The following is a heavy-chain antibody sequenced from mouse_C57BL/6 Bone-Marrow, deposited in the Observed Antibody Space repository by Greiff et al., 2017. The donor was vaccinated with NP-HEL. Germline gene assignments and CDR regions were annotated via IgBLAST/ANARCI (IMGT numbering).Heavy chain of an antibody. J-gene: IGHJ1*03. CDR2: SDQKRGGT. V-gene: IGHV1-72*01. CDR3: ARYYYGSRGWYFDV. CDR1: GDKFTRDG. Sequence: QVQLQQPGADLVKPGASGKRSGKASGDKFTRDGRKGGKQRQGGGREGRGRSDQKRGGTKFNEKFKTKATLTVDKPSSTAYMQLSSMTSEDSAVYYYARYYYGSRGWYFDVWGTGTTVTVSS. D-gene: IGHD1-1*01.